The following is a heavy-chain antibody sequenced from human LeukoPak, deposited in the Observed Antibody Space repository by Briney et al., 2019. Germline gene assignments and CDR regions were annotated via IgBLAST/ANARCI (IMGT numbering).Heavy chain of an antibody. V-gene: IGHV3-20*04. CDR2: INWNGGST. CDR3: ARGSIAIYYYDSSGYFDY. Sequence: GGSLRLSCAASGFNFNDYGMSWVRQAPGKGLEWVSGINWNGGSTGYADSVKGRFTISRDNAKNSLYLQMNSLRAEDTAFYYCARGSIAIYYYDSSGYFDYWGQGTRVTVPS. D-gene: IGHD3-22*01. CDR1: GFNFNDYG. J-gene: IGHJ4*02.